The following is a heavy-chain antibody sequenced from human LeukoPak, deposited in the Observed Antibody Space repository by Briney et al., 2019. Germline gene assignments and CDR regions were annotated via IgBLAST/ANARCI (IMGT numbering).Heavy chain of an antibody. CDR1: GFTFSSYA. CDR2: ITGNGDST. V-gene: IGHV3-23*01. Sequence: AESLRLSCAASGFTFSSYAMTWVRQAPGKGLECVAGITGNGDSTYYADSVKGRFTISRDNYKKTPYQQMNSLRAEDTAVYYCAKWGYGSGRNKAFVIWGQGTMVTVSS. CDR3: AKWGYGSGRNKAFVI. D-gene: IGHD3-10*01. J-gene: IGHJ3*02.